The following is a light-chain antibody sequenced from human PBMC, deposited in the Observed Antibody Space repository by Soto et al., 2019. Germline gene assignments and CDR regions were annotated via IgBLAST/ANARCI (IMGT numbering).Light chain of an antibody. CDR1: SSNIGAGYD. V-gene: IGLV1-40*01. CDR3: QSYDSSLSGVV. J-gene: IGLJ2*01. Sequence: QSVLTQPPSVSGAPGQRVTISCTGSSSNIGAGYDVHWYQQLPGTAPKLLIYGNSNRPSGVPDRFSGSKSGTSASLAITGXXXXXXXXXYXQSYDSSLSGVVFGGGTKVTVL. CDR2: GNS.